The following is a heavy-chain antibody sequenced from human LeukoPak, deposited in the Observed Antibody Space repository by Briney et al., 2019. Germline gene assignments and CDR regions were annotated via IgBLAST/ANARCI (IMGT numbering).Heavy chain of an antibody. CDR2: IYHSGST. CDR3: ARAGHCSSTSCLDAFDI. V-gene: IGHV4-30-2*01. D-gene: IGHD2-2*01. Sequence: SQTLSLTCAVPGGSISSGGYSWSWIRQPPGKGLEWIGYIYHSGSTYYNPSLKSRVTISVDRSKNQFSLKLSSVTAADTAVYYCARAGHCSSTSCLDAFDIWGQGTMVTVSS. CDR1: GGSISSGGYS. J-gene: IGHJ3*02.